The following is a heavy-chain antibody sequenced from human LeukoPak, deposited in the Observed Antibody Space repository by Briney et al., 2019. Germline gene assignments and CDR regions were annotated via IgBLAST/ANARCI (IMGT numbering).Heavy chain of an antibody. CDR3: VRGNYDNRGYSNAFDI. D-gene: IGHD3-22*01. J-gene: IGHJ3*02. Sequence: SETLSLTCTVSGASISSSYWSWIRQPPGKRLEWIGYIYYNGNTNSNPSLKSRVTVSAATSKNQFSLKLSSVTAADTAIYYCVRGNYDNRGYSNAFDIWGQGAMVTVSS. V-gene: IGHV4-59*01. CDR2: IYYNGNT. CDR1: GASISSSY.